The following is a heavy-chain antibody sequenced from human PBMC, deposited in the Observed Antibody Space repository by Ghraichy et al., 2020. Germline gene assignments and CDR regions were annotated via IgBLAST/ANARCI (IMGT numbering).Heavy chain of an antibody. J-gene: IGHJ4*02. CDR1: GFTFSGYW. CDR2: IRQDGSEK. V-gene: IGHV3-7*01. D-gene: IGHD2-8*02. CDR3: AKDDWWPPAPEH. Sequence: GGSLRLSCEASGFTFSGYWMTWFRQAPGKGLEWVASIRQDGSEKYYMDSVKGRFTISRDNAKNSLYLQMNSLRAEDTAMYYCAKDDWWPPAPEHWGQGTRVTISS.